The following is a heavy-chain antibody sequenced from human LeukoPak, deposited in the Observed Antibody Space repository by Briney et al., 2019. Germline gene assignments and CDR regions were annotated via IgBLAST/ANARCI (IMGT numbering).Heavy chain of an antibody. V-gene: IGHV1-8*01. J-gene: IGHJ4*02. Sequence: ASVKVSCKASGYTFTSYDINWVRQATGQGLEWMGWMNPNSGNTGYAQKFQGRVTMTRNTSISTAYMELSSLRSEDTAVYYCARGRYSGYQSWGHTSHPDDYWGQGTLVTASS. CDR2: MNPNSGNT. D-gene: IGHD5-12*01. CDR1: GYTFTSYD. CDR3: ARGRYSGYQSWGHTSHPDDY.